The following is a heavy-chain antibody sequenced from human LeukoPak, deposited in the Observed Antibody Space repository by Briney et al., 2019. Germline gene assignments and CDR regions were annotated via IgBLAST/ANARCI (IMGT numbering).Heavy chain of an antibody. J-gene: IGHJ3*02. V-gene: IGHV3-30-3*01. CDR1: GFTFSSYA. D-gene: IGHD3-3*01. CDR3: ARDRPYDRVFGVVTPRPDDAFDI. Sequence: PGGSLRLSCAASGFTFSSYAMHWVRQAPGKGLEWVAVISYDGSNKYYADSVKGRFTISRDNSKNTLYLQMNSLRAEDTAVYYCARDRPYDRVFGVVTPRPDDAFDIWGQGTMVTVSS. CDR2: ISYDGSNK.